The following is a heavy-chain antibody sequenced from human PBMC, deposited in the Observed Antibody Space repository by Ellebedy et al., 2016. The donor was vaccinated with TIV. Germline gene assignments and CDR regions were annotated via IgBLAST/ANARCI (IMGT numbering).Heavy chain of an antibody. J-gene: IGHJ5*02. D-gene: IGHD2-21*01. CDR3: SHIGTAPAALGT. Sequence: PGGSLRLSCGVSGLIFSDAWMGWVRQAPGRGLEWIGRIKSKGSGGTTDFAAPVKGRFSISRDDSKNMVYLQMNSLKTEDTGLYYCSHIGTAPAALGTWGRGTLVTVSS. V-gene: IGHV3-15*01. CDR1: GLIFSDAW. CDR2: IKSKGSGGTT.